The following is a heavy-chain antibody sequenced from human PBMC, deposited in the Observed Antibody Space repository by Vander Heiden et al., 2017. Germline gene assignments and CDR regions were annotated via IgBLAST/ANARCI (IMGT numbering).Heavy chain of an antibody. CDR1: GFPFSSYA. J-gene: IGHJ4*02. CDR2: MSGSGGST. D-gene: IGHD4-4*01. Sequence: EVQLLASGGGLVQPGGSLRPSCAASGFPFSSYAMSWVRQAPGKGLVWVSAMSGSGGSTYYADSVKGRFTISRDNSKNTLYLQMNSLRAEDTAVYYCAKPPSNPDTPPHDYWGQGTLVTVSS. V-gene: IGHV3-23*01. CDR3: AKPPSNPDTPPHDY.